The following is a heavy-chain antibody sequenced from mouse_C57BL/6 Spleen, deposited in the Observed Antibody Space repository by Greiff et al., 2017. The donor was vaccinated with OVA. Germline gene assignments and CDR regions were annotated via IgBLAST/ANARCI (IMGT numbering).Heavy chain of an antibody. V-gene: IGHV1-26*01. CDR3: ASYGSSPPWFAY. Sequence: EVQLQQSGPELVKPGASVKISCKASGYTFTDYYMNWVKQSHGKSLEWIGDINPNNGGTSYNQKFKGKATLTVDKSSSTAYMELRSLTSEDSAVYYCASYGSSPPWFAYWGQGTLVTVSA. D-gene: IGHD1-1*01. J-gene: IGHJ3*01. CDR1: GYTFTDYY. CDR2: INPNNGGT.